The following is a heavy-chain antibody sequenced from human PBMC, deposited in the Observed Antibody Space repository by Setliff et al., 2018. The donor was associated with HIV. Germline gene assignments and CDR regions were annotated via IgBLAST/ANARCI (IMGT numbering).Heavy chain of an antibody. CDR2: INPIFGTA. CDR3: ARWDSGTYYAFDI. V-gene: IGHV1-69*05. J-gene: IGHJ3*02. D-gene: IGHD1-26*01. CDR1: GYTFTDYF. Sequence: SVKVSCKASGYTFTDYFMHWVRQAPGQGLEWMGRINPIFGTANYAQKFQGRVTITTDESTSTAYMELSSLRSEDTAVYYCARWDSGTYYAFDIWGQGTMVTVSS.